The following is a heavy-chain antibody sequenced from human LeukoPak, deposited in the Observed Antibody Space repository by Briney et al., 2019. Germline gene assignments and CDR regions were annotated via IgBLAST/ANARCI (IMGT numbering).Heavy chain of an antibody. J-gene: IGHJ4*02. Sequence: SETLSLTCTVSGGSISSSSYYWGWIRQPPGKGLEWIGSIYYSGSTYYNPSLKSRVTISVDTSKNQFSLKLSSVTAADTAVYYCARLAAAGIGYWGQGTLVTVSS. CDR2: IYYSGST. D-gene: IGHD6-13*01. CDR1: GGSISSSSYY. CDR3: ARLAAAGIGY. V-gene: IGHV4-39*01.